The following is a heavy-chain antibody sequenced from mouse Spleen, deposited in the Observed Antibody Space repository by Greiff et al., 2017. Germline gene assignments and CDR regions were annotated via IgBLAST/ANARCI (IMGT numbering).Heavy chain of an antibody. CDR2: IYPGSGST. V-gene: IGHV1S22*01. Sequence: LQQPGSELVRPGASVKLSCKASGYTFTSYWMHWVKQRPGQGLEWIGNIYPGSGSTNYDEKFKSKATLTVDTSSSTAYMQLSSLTSEDSAVYYCTYGYEYFDYWGQGTTLTVSS. CDR3: TYGYEYFDY. J-gene: IGHJ2*01. CDR1: GYTFTSYW. D-gene: IGHD2-2*01.